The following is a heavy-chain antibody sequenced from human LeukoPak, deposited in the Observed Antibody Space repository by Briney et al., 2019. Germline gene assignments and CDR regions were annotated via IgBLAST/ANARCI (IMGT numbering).Heavy chain of an antibody. V-gene: IGHV3-7*01. CDR2: IKQDGSEK. J-gene: IGHJ4*02. CDR3: ARVEGFYSNYY. D-gene: IGHD4-11*01. Sequence: RGSLRLSCAASGFTFSSYWMSWVRQASGKGLEWVANIKQDGSEKYYVDSVKGRFTISRDNAKNSLYLQMNSLRAEDTAVYYCARVEGFYSNYYWGQGTLVTVSS. CDR1: GFTFSSYW.